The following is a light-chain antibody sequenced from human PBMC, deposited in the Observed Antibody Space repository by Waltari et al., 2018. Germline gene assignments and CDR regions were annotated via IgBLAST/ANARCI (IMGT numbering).Light chain of an antibody. CDR2: GAS. J-gene: IGKJ3*01. V-gene: IGKV3-15*01. Sequence: EIVVTQSPATLSVSPGERVTLSCRASQSVNSNLAWYQQKRGQAPRLLIYGASTRATGIPTRFRGSGSETDFTLTISSLQSEDFAVYYCLQYDNWPLTFGPGTKMDIK. CDR3: LQYDNWPLT. CDR1: QSVNSN.